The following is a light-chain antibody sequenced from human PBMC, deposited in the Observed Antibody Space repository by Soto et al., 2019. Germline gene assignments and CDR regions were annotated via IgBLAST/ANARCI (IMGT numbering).Light chain of an antibody. V-gene: IGKV1-5*03. Sequence: DIQMTQSPSTLSASVGDRVAITCRASQTINTWLAWYQQKPGEAPKLLIYDGSTLERGVPSRYSGNGSGTEFTLTISSLQPDDFATFYCQQYSTYSRTFGQGTKVEVK. CDR3: QQYSTYSRT. CDR1: QTINTW. J-gene: IGKJ1*01. CDR2: DGS.